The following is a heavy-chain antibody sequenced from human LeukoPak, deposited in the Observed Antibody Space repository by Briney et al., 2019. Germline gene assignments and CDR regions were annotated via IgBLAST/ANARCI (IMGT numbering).Heavy chain of an antibody. J-gene: IGHJ4*02. CDR3: ARGGMVRGIYFDY. CDR1: GGSISSYY. D-gene: IGHD3-10*01. V-gene: IGHV4-59*01. CDR2: IYYSGST. Sequence: PSETLSLTCTVSGGSISSYYWSWIRQPPGKGLEWIGYIYYSGSTNYNPSLKSRVTISVDTSKNQFSLKLSSVTAADTAVYYCARGGMVRGIYFDYWGQGTLVTVSS.